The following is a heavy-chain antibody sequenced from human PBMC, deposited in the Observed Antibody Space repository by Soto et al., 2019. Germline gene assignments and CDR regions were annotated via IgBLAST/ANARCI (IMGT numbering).Heavy chain of an antibody. V-gene: IGHV3-49*03. Sequence: GGSLRLSCTASGFTFGDYAMSWFRQAPGKGLEWVGFIRSKAYGGTTEYAASVKGRFTISRDDSKSIAYLQMNSLKTEDTSVYYCTRDVDYGGNSYYYDMDVWGKGTTVTVSS. D-gene: IGHD4-17*01. J-gene: IGHJ6*03. CDR2: IRSKAYGGTT. CDR1: GFTFGDYA. CDR3: TRDVDYGGNSYYYDMDV.